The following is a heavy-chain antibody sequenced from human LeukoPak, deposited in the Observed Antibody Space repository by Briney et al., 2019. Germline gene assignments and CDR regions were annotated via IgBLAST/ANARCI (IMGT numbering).Heavy chain of an antibody. CDR1: GGSISSYY. V-gene: IGHV4-59*01. CDR2: IYYSGST. D-gene: IGHD6-19*01. Sequence: SVTLSLTCTVSGGSISSYYWSWIRQPPGKGLEWIGYIYYSGSTNYNPSLKSRVTISVDTSKNQFSLKLSSVTAADTAVYYCARDSSGWYDYYYYMDVWGKGTTVTVSS. J-gene: IGHJ6*03. CDR3: ARDSSGWYDYYYYMDV.